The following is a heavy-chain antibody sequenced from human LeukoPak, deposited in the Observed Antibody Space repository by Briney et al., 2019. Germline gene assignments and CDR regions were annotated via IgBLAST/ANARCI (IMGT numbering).Heavy chain of an antibody. D-gene: IGHD3-10*01. J-gene: IGHJ4*02. CDR1: GFTFSSYA. V-gene: IGHV3-48*01. Sequence: GGSLRLSCAASGFTFSSYAMHWVRQAPGKGLEWVSYISSSGFTIYYADSVKGRFTISRDNSKNTLYLQMNSLRAEDTAVYYCARDRGIALFDYWGQGTLVTVSS. CDR2: ISSSGFTI. CDR3: ARDRGIALFDY.